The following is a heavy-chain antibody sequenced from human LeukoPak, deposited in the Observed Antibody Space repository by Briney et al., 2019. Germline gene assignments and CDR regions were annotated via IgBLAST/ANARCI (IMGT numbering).Heavy chain of an antibody. CDR2: ISGSGSST. D-gene: IGHD3-22*01. CDR1: GFTFSSYA. CDR3: AKSLGYYDRSGYYYVL. Sequence: GGSLRLSCAASGFTFSSYAMSWVRQAPGKGLEWVSGISGSGSSTHDADSVKGRFTISRDNSKNTLYLQMNSLRAEDTAVYYCAKSLGYYDRSGYYYVLWGQGTLVTVSS. J-gene: IGHJ4*02. V-gene: IGHV3-23*01.